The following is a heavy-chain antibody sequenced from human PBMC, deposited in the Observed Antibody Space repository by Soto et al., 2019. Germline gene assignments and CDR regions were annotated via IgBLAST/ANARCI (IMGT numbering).Heavy chain of an antibody. CDR2: INHSGST. J-gene: IGHJ5*02. Sequence: SETLSLTCAVYGGSFSGYYWSWIRQPPGKGLEWIGEINHSGSTNYNPSLKSRVTISVDTSKNQFSLKLSSVTAADTAVYYCARGHLLHRWYNWFDPWGQGTLVTVSS. V-gene: IGHV4-34*01. CDR3: ARGHLLHRWYNWFDP. D-gene: IGHD2-15*01. CDR1: GGSFSGYY.